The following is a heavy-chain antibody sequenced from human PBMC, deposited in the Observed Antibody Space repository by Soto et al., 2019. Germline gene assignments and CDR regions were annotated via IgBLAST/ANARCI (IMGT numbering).Heavy chain of an antibody. V-gene: IGHV3-33*01. CDR3: ARDQRYGAGGRYGSFNY. CDR2: IWYDGSNK. CDR1: GFTFSSYG. D-gene: IGHD6-19*01. Sequence: GGSLRLSCAASGFTFSSYGMHWVRQAPGKGLEWVAVIWYDGSNKYYADSVKGRFTISRDNSKNTLYLQMNSLRAEDTAVYYCARDQRYGAGGRYGSFNYWGQGTLVTVSS. J-gene: IGHJ4*02.